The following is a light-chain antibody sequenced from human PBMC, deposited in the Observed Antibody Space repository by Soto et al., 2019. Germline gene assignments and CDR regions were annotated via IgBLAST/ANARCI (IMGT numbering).Light chain of an antibody. V-gene: IGKV1-27*01. CDR1: QGISTY. CDR2: AAS. Sequence: DIQMTQSPSSLSASVGDRVTITCRASQGISTYLAWYQQKPGKVPKLLIYAASTLQSGVPSRFSGSGSGTDVTLTISSLQPEDVATYYCHKYNSAPLTVGPGTKVDIK. J-gene: IGKJ3*01. CDR3: HKYNSAPLT.